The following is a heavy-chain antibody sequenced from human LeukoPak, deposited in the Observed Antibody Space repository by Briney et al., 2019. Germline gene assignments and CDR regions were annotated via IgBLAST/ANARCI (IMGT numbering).Heavy chain of an antibody. CDR1: GFTFSSYA. CDR3: AKAPGDYYYMDV. Sequence: PGGSLRLSCAASGFTFSSYAMSWVRQVPGKGLEWASVISGSGGSTYYADSVKGRFTISRDNSKNTLYLQMNSLRAEDTAVYYCAKAPGDYYYMDVWGKGTTVTVSS. V-gene: IGHV3-23*01. J-gene: IGHJ6*03. CDR2: ISGSGGST.